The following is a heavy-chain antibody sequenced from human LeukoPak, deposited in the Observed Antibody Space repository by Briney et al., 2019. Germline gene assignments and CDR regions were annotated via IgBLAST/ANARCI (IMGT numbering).Heavy chain of an antibody. Sequence: GESLKISCKCSGYTFTSYWIVLVRQMPGKGLEWMGIIYPGDSDTRYNPSFQGQVTISADKSISSAYLQWNSLKASDTAMYYCARLSSSSWVDYWGQGTLVTVSS. CDR2: IYPGDSDT. D-gene: IGHD6-13*01. J-gene: IGHJ4*02. CDR1: GYTFTSYW. CDR3: ARLSSSSWVDY. V-gene: IGHV5-51*01.